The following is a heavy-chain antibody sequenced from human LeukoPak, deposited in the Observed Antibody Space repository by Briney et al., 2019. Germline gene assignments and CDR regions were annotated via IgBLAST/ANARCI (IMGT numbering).Heavy chain of an antibody. CDR1: GYTFTSYG. Sequence: ASVKVSCKASGYTFTSYGISWVRQAPGQGLEWMGWISAYNGNTNYAQKLQGRVTMTTDTSTSTAYMELRSLRSDDTAVYYCARSGEDSSSSPLTDYWGQGTLVTVSS. D-gene: IGHD6-6*01. V-gene: IGHV1-18*01. CDR3: ARSGEDSSSSPLTDY. CDR2: ISAYNGNT. J-gene: IGHJ4*02.